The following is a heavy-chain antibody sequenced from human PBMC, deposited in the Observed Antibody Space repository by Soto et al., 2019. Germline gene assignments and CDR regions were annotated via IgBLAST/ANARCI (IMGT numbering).Heavy chain of an antibody. Sequence: GGSLRLSCAASGFTFSDYYIHWIRRAPGKGLEWISYISGNGEIIQYAASARGRFTISRDNAKNSLYLQMNSLRAEDTAVYYCARIRYYDSGSSINWFDPWGQGTLVTVSS. CDR1: GFTFSDYY. CDR2: ISGNGEII. J-gene: IGHJ5*02. V-gene: IGHV3-11*01. CDR3: ARIRYYDSGSSINWFDP. D-gene: IGHD3-10*01.